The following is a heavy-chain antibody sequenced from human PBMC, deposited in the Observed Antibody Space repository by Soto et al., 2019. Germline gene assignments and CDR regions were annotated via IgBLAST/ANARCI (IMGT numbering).Heavy chain of an antibody. J-gene: IGHJ6*02. CDR3: ARQGPPYSASGYDYEMDV. V-gene: IGHV5-51*01. Sequence: GESLKISFKASGFRLNTYWIAWVRQMPGKGLEWMGAIFPGESDTKYSPSFEGQVTISADRSKSTAFVQWDSLRASDSAIYFCARQGPPYSASGYDYEMDVWGPGTTVTVSS. CDR2: IFPGESDT. D-gene: IGHD3-16*01. CDR1: GFRLNTYW.